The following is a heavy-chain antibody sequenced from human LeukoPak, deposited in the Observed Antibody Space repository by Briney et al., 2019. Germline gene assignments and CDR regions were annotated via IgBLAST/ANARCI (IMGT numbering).Heavy chain of an antibody. CDR3: AREHPEYGSGSPSFDP. Sequence: GGSLRLSCAASGFTFSSYWVHWVRQAPGKGLVWVSRINSDASTTSYADSVKGRFTISRDNAKNSLYLQMNSLRAEDTAVYYCAREHPEYGSGSPSFDPWGQGTLVTVSS. J-gene: IGHJ5*02. CDR2: INSDASTT. D-gene: IGHD3-10*01. CDR1: GFTFSSYW. V-gene: IGHV3-74*01.